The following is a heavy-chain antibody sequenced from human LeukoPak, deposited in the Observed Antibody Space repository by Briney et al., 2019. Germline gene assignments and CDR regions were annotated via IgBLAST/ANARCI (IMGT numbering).Heavy chain of an antibody. Sequence: GGSLRLSCAASGFTFSSYAMSWVRQAPGKGLEWVGFIGSKTYRGTTEYAASVKGRFTISRDDFKSIAYLQMNSLKTEDTAVYFCTRGGGYPYYGMDVWGQGTTVTVSS. J-gene: IGHJ6*02. CDR2: IGSKTYRGTT. CDR3: TRGGGYPYYGMDV. D-gene: IGHD1-26*01. V-gene: IGHV3-49*04. CDR1: GFTFSSYA.